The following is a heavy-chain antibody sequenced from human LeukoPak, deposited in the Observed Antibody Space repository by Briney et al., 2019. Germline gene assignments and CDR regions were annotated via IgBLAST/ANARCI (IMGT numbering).Heavy chain of an antibody. V-gene: IGHV3-53*01. CDR2: IYSGGST. J-gene: IGHJ4*02. D-gene: IGHD6-13*01. CDR1: GFTFSSYA. CDR3: ARDRGGSSSWYGGVFDY. Sequence: GGSLRLSCAASGFTFSSYAMTWLRQAPGKGLEWVSVIYSGGSTYYADSVKGRFTISRDNSKNTLYLQMNSLRAGETAVYYCARDRGGSSSWYGGVFDYWGQGTLVTVSS.